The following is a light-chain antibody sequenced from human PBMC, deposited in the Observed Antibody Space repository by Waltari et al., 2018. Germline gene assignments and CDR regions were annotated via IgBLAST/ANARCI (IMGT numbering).Light chain of an antibody. CDR2: GAS. CDR3: QQYNNWPPRST. Sequence: EIVXTQSPATLSVSPGERATLSCRASQSVSSNLAWYQQKPGQAPRLLIYGASTRATGIPARFSGSGXGTEFTLTISSLQSEDFAVYYCQQYNNWPPRSTXGGGTKVEIK. J-gene: IGKJ4*01. CDR1: QSVSSN. V-gene: IGKV3-15*01.